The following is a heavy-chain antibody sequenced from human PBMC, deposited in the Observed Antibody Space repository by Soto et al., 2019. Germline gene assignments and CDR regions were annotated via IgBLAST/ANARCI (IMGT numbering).Heavy chain of an antibody. CDR1: GGTFSSYA. Sequence: ASVKVSCKASGGTFSSYAISWVRQAPGQGLEWMGGIIPIFGTANYAQKFQGRVTITADESTSTAYMELSSLRSEDTAVYYCAGDSSGYYTPYAAFDIWGQGTMVTVSS. J-gene: IGHJ3*02. V-gene: IGHV1-69*13. CDR3: AGDSSGYYTPYAAFDI. D-gene: IGHD3-22*01. CDR2: IIPIFGTA.